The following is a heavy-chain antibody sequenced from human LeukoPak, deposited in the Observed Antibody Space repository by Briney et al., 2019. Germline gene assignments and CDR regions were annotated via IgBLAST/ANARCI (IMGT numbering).Heavy chain of an antibody. D-gene: IGHD3-3*01. CDR2: IIPIFGTA. V-gene: IGHV1-69*13. CDR1: GGTFSSYA. J-gene: IGHJ4*02. CDR3: AFQLRRITMSEEDY. Sequence: GASVKVSCKASGGTFSSYAISWVRQAPAQGLEWMGGIIPIFGTANYAQKFQGRVTITADESTSTAYMELSSLRSEDTAVYYCAFQLRRITMSEEDYWGQGTLVTVSS.